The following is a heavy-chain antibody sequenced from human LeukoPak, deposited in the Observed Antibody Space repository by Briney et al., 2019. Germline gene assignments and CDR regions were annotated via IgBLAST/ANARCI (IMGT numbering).Heavy chain of an antibody. CDR3: ARVPPVRYYGMDV. V-gene: IGHV4-34*01. Sequence: PSETLSLTCAVYGGSFSGYYWSWIRQPPGKGLEWIGEINHSGSTNYNPSLKSRVTISVDTSKNQFSLKLSSVTAADTAVYYCARVPPVRYYGMDVWGQGTTVTVSS. CDR1: GGSFSGYY. J-gene: IGHJ6*02. CDR2: INHSGST.